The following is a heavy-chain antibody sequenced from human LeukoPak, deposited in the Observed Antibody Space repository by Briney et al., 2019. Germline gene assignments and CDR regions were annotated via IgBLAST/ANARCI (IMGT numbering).Heavy chain of an antibody. CDR3: ARLPYGFGELRDAFDI. CDR1: GGTFSSYA. D-gene: IGHD3-10*01. J-gene: IGHJ3*02. Sequence: ASVKVSCKASGGTFSSYAISWVRQAPGQGLEWMGGIIPIFGTANYAQKFQGRVTITTDESTSTAYMELSSLRSEDTAVYYCARLPYGFGELRDAFDIWGQGTMVTVSS. CDR2: IIPIFGTA. V-gene: IGHV1-69*05.